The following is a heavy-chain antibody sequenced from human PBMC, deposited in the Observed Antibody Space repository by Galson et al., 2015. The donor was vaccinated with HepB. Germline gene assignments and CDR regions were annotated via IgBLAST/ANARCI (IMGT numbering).Heavy chain of an antibody. CDR3: AKDARATLTAAGKFDF. D-gene: IGHD6-13*01. CDR2: ISYDGSQK. V-gene: IGHV3-30*18. J-gene: IGHJ4*02. Sequence: SLRLSCAASGFTFSYYGMHWVRQAPGKGLEWAAFISYDGSQKKYADSVKGRFTISRDDSKNKVYLQMNSLRPEDTAVYYCAKDARATLTAAGKFDFWGQRNVVTVSS. CDR1: GFTFSYYG.